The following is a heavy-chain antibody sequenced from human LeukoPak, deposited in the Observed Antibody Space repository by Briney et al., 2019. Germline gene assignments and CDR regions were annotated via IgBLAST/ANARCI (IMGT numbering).Heavy chain of an antibody. CDR1: GFTFDGYT. J-gene: IGHJ4*02. CDR3: AKELDTMFFDY. D-gene: IGHD3-10*02. CDR2: AGWAGGTT. Sequence: PGGSLRLSCVASGFTFDGYTIHWVRQAPGKGLEWVSLAGWAGGTTFYSDSVRGRFTISRDSGRKSVYLQMNSLTTDDTAFYFCAKELDTMFFDYWGQGALVTVSS. V-gene: IGHV3-43*01.